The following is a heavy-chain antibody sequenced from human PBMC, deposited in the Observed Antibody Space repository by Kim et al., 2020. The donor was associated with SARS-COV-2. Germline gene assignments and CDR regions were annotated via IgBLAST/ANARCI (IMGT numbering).Heavy chain of an antibody. CDR1: GFTFSSYA. D-gene: IGHD3-3*01. V-gene: IGHV3-64*01. Sequence: GGSLRLSCAASGFTFSSYAMHWVRQAPGNGLEYVSAISSNGGSTYYANSVKGRFTISRDNSKNTLYLQMGSLRAEDMAVYYCARDGLITIFGVVPHYYYYMDVWGKGTTVTVSS. CDR2: ISSNGGST. J-gene: IGHJ6*03. CDR3: ARDGLITIFGVVPHYYYYMDV.